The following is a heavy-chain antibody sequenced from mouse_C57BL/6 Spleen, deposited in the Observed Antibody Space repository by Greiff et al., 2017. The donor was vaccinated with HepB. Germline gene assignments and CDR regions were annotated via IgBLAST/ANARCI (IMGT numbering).Heavy chain of an antibody. CDR2: ISDGGSYT. V-gene: IGHV5-4*01. J-gene: IGHJ4*01. D-gene: IGHD1-1*01. Sequence: EVKLVESGGGLVKPGGSLKLSCAASGFTFSSYAMSWVRQTPEKRLEWVATISDGGSYTYYPDNVKGRFTISRDNAKNNLYLQMSHLKSEDTAMYYCARDVGGYYGKDAMDYWGQGTSVTVSS. CDR1: GFTFSSYA. CDR3: ARDVGGYYGKDAMDY.